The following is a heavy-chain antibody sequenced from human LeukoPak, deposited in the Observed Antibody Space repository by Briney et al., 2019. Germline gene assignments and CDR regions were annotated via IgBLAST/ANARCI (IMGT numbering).Heavy chain of an antibody. V-gene: IGHV3-15*01. J-gene: IGHJ5*02. CDR3: TTDTGQAVYSSSSAPP. Sequence: GGSLRLSCAAFGFTFSNAWMSWVRQAPGKGLEWVGRIKSKTDGGTTDYAAPVKGRFTISRDDSKNTLYLQMNSLKTEDTAVYYCTTDTGQAVYSSSSAPPWGQGTLVTVSS. CDR1: GFTFSNAW. D-gene: IGHD6-6*01. CDR2: IKSKTDGGTT.